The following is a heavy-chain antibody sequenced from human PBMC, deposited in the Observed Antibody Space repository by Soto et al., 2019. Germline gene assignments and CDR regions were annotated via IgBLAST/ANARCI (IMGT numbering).Heavy chain of an antibody. CDR3: ARDLQAGTDNVNWFAT. CDR1: GFSISRSA. J-gene: IGHJ5*02. CDR2: IAYDGSNR. V-gene: IGHV3-30*04. Sequence: QVQLVESGGGVVQPGRSLRLSCAASGFSISRSAMHWVRQAPGKGLEWVAVIAYDGSNRGYADSAKGRFTISRDNSKNTVYLQMSSLRGEATAVYYCARDLQAGTDNVNWFATWGQGTLVTVSS. D-gene: IGHD1-1*01.